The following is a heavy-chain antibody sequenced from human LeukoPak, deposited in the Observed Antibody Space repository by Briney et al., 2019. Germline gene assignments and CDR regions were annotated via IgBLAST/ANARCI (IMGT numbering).Heavy chain of an antibody. CDR2: MNPNSGNT. CDR3: ARGNYGSGSFISTKMDV. CDR1: GYTFTSYY. V-gene: IGHV1-8*03. J-gene: IGHJ6*04. D-gene: IGHD3-10*01. Sequence: ASVKVSCKASGYTFTSYYMHWVRQAPGQGLEWMGWMNPNSGNTGYAQKFQGRVTITRNTSISTAYMELSSLRSEDTAVYYCARGNYGSGSFISTKMDVWGKGTTVTVSS.